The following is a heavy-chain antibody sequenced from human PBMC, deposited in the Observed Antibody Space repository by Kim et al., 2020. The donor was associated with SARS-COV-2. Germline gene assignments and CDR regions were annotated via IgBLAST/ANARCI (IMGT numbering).Heavy chain of an antibody. D-gene: IGHD4-4*01. J-gene: IGHJ6*02. Sequence: GGSLRLSCAASGFTFSSSGMHWVRQAPGKGLEWVAVSSYDGSDNYYADSVKGRFTISRDKSKNTLYLQMNTLRAEDTAIYYCAKDTSNPPVYYTMDVWGQGTTVTVSS. CDR3: AKDTSNPPVYYTMDV. CDR2: SSYDGSDN. V-gene: IGHV3-30*05. CDR1: GFTFSSSG.